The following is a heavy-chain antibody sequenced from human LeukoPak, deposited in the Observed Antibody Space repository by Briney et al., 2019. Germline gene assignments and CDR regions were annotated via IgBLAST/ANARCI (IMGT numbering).Heavy chain of an antibody. CDR3: ARGGKTAMADY. CDR2: VGTVGDK. Sequence: PGGSLRLSCTASGFTFCINDMHWLRQATGKGLEWVSGVGTVGDKYYADSVKGRFIISREDAKNSVYLQMNSLRAGDTAVYYCARGGKTAMADYWGQGTLVTVSS. CDR1: GFTFCIND. V-gene: IGHV3-13*01. D-gene: IGHD5-18*01. J-gene: IGHJ4*02.